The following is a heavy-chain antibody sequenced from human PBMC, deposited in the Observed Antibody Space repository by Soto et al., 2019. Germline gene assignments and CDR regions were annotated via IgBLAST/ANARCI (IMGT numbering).Heavy chain of an antibody. J-gene: IGHJ6*02. CDR1: GYTFTSYG. CDR3: ARALSDIVVVPAPMDV. CDR2: ISAYNGNT. V-gene: IGHV1-18*01. D-gene: IGHD2-2*01. Sequence: GASVKVSCKASGYTFTSYGISWVRQAPGQGLEWMGWISAYNGNTNYAQKLQGRVTMTTDTSTSTAYMELRSLRSDDTAVYYCARALSDIVVVPAPMDVWGQGTTVTVSS.